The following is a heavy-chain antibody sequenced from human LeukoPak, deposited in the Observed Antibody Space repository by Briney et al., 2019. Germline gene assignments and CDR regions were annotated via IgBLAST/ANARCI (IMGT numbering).Heavy chain of an antibody. J-gene: IGHJ4*02. D-gene: IGHD4-17*01. V-gene: IGHV1-18*01. CDR1: GYTFTSYG. CDR2: ISAYNGNT. Sequence: ASVKVSCKASGYTFTSYGISWVRQAPGQGLEWMGWISAYNGNTNYAQKLQGRVTMTTDTSTSTAYMELRSLRSDDTTVYYCASGRTTVTTLVYWGQGTLVTVSS. CDR3: ASGRTTVTTLVY.